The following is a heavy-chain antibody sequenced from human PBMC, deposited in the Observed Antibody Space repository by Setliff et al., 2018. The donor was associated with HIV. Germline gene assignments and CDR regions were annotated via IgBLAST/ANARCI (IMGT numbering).Heavy chain of an antibody. CDR1: GFTFSSYA. J-gene: IGHJ4*02. V-gene: IGHV3-30*04. D-gene: IGHD2-15*01. Sequence: GGSLRLSCAASGFTFSSYAMHWVRQAPGKGLEWVAVISYDGSNIYYADSVKGRFTISRDNANKSLHLQMNSLRADDTAVYYCAKGREVVPLWGQGTLVTVSS. CDR3: AKGREVVPL. CDR2: ISYDGSNI.